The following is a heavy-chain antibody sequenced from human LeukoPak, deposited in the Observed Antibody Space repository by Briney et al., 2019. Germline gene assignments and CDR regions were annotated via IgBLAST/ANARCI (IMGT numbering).Heavy chain of an antibody. J-gene: IGHJ4*02. D-gene: IGHD2-15*01. Sequence: ASVKVSCKASGYTFTSYDINWVRQATGQGLEWMGWMNPNSGNTGYAQKFQGRVTMTRNTSISTAYMELSSLRAEDTAVYYCARAGLYCSGGSCYHFDYWGQGTLVTVSS. CDR3: ARAGLYCSGGSCYHFDY. V-gene: IGHV1-8*01. CDR2: MNPNSGNT. CDR1: GYTFTSYD.